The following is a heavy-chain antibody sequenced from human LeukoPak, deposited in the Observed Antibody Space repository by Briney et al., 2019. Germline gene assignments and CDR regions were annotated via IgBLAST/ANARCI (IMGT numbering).Heavy chain of an antibody. J-gene: IGHJ4*02. Sequence: SETLSLTCAVYGGSFSGYYWSWIRQPPGKGLEWIGKISHSGSTNYNASLESRVTISLDSFKNQVSLKLTSVTAADTTVYYCARDGRRIAALGEDFDYWGQGTLVTVSS. D-gene: IGHD6-6*01. CDR2: ISHSGST. V-gene: IGHV4-34*01. CDR1: GGSFSGYY. CDR3: ARDGRRIAALGEDFDY.